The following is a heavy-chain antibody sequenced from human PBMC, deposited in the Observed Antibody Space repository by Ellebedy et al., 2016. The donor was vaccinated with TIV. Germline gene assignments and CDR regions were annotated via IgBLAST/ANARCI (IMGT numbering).Heavy chain of an antibody. CDR3: ARGPTWGA. V-gene: IGHV3-74*01. D-gene: IGHD3-16*01. Sequence: GESLKISCAASGFTFNAHWIHWVRQAPGKGLVWVARINGPGSVTGYADSVKGRFTISRDTSKNTLYLQMNSLRVDDTAIYYCARGPTWGAWGHGTLVTVSS. J-gene: IGHJ4*03. CDR1: GFTFNAHW. CDR2: INGPGSVT.